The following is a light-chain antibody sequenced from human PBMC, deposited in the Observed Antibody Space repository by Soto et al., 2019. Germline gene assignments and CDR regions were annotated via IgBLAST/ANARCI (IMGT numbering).Light chain of an antibody. J-gene: IGKJ2*01. V-gene: IGKV3-20*01. CDR3: QQYGNSPPRSYT. CDR1: QSISSSY. CDR2: AAS. Sequence: EIVLTQSPGTLSLSPGERATLSCRASQSISSSYLAWYQQKPGQAPRLLIYAASSRATGIPDRFSGSGSGTDFTLTISRLEPEAFAVYYCQQYGNSPPRSYTFGQGTKLEIK.